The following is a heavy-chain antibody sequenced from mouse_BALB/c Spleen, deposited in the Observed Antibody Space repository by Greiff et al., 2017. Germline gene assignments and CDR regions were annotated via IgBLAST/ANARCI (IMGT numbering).Heavy chain of an antibody. CDR1: GFNIKDTY. J-gene: IGHJ4*01. D-gene: IGHD1-1*02. V-gene: IGHV14-3*02. CDR3: ATLYGRYAMDY. Sequence: EVQLQQSGAELVKPGASVKLSCTASGFNIKDTYMHWVKQRPEQGLEWIGRIDPANGNTKYDPKFQGKATITADTSSNTAYLQLSSLTSEDTAVYYCATLYGRYAMDYWGQGTSVTVSA. CDR2: IDPANGNT.